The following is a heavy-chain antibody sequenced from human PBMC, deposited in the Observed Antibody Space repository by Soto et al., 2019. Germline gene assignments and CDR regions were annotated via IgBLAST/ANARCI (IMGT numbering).Heavy chain of an antibody. J-gene: IGHJ5*02. CDR2: INHSGST. Sequence: SETLSLTCAVYGGSFSGYYWSWIRQPPGKGLEWIGEINHSGSTNYNPSLKSRVTISVDTSKNQFSLKLSSVTAADTAVYYCARERDYAPYNWFDPWGQGTLVTVSS. CDR3: ARERDYAPYNWFDP. D-gene: IGHD4-17*01. V-gene: IGHV4-34*01. CDR1: GGSFSGYY.